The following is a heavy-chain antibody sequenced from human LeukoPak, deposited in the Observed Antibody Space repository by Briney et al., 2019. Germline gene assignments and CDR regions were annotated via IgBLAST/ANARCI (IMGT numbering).Heavy chain of an antibody. CDR2: ISGSGGST. Sequence: PGGSLRLSCAASGFTFSTYAVNWVRQAPGKGLEWVSAISGSGGSTYYADSVKGRFTISRDNSKNTLYLQMNSLRAEDTAVYYCAKDPSWLYYFDYWGQGTLVTVSS. CDR1: GFTFSTYA. J-gene: IGHJ4*02. CDR3: AKDPSWLYYFDY. D-gene: IGHD3-9*01. V-gene: IGHV3-23*01.